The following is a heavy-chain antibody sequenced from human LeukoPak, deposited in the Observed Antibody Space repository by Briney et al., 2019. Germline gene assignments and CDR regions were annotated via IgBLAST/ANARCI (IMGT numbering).Heavy chain of an antibody. CDR2: ISYDGSNK. J-gene: IGHJ4*02. CDR1: GFTFSSYA. CDR3: AKYPGVGAAGPYSYYDY. V-gene: IGHV3-30-3*01. Sequence: PGGSLRLSCAASGFTFSSYAMHWVRQAPGKGLEWVAVISYDGSNKYYADSVKGRFTISRDNSKNTLYLQMNSLRAEDTAVYYCAKYPGVGAAGPYSYYDYWGQGTLVTVST. D-gene: IGHD6-13*01.